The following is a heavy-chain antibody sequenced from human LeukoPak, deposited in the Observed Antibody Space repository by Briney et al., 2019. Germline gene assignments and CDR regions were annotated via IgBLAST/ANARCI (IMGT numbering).Heavy chain of an antibody. CDR3: ARGELVTFGGVTLSDY. CDR2: INPSGGST. Sequence: ASVKVSCKASGYTFTSNYMHWVRQAPGQGLEWMGLINPSGGSTSYAQKLQGRVTMTRDTSTSTVYMELSSLRSEDTAVYYRARGELVTFGGVTLSDYWGQGTLVTVSS. J-gene: IGHJ4*02. CDR1: GYTFTSNY. V-gene: IGHV1-46*04. D-gene: IGHD3-16*01.